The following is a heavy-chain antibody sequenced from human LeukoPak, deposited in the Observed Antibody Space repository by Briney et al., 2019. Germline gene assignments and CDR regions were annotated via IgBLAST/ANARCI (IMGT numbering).Heavy chain of an antibody. CDR3: AREGIAVTGYFDY. CDR1: GFTFSSSG. J-gene: IGHJ4*02. V-gene: IGHV3-21*01. CDR2: ISTTSSYI. Sequence: GGSLRLSCAASGFTFSSSGMNWVREAPGKGLEWVSSISTTSSYIYYADSVKGRFTISRDNAKNSLYLQMNSLRAEDTAVYYCAREGIAVTGYFDYWGQGTLVTVSS. D-gene: IGHD6-19*01.